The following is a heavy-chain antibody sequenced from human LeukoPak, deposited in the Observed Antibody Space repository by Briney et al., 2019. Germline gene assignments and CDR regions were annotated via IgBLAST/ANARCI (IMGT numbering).Heavy chain of an antibody. J-gene: IGHJ3*02. Sequence: GGSLRLSCAASGFTFSSYGMHWVRQAPGKGLEWVAVIWYDGSNKYYADSVKGRFTISRDNSKNTLYLQMNSLRAEDTAVYCCARDSRDYYDSTGAFDIWGQGTMVTVSS. CDR1: GFTFSSYG. CDR3: ARDSRDYYDSTGAFDI. V-gene: IGHV3-33*01. CDR2: IWYDGSNK. D-gene: IGHD3-22*01.